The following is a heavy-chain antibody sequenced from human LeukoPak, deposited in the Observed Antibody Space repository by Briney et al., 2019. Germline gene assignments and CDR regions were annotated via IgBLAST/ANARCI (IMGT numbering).Heavy chain of an antibody. D-gene: IGHD3-3*01. CDR1: GFTVSSNY. V-gene: IGHV3-53*01. CDR2: IYSGGRT. Sequence: TGGSLRLSCAASGFTVSSNYMSRVRQAPGKGLEWVSVIYSGGRTYYADSVKGRFTISRDNSKNTLYLQMNSLRAEDTAVYYCARAATGYYDFWSGYWAYFDYWGQGTLVTVSS. CDR3: ARAATGYYDFWSGYWAYFDY. J-gene: IGHJ4*02.